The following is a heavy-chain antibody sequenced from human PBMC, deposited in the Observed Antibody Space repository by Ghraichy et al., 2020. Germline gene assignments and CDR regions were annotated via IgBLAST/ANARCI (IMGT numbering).Heavy chain of an antibody. V-gene: IGHV4-30-2*01. D-gene: IGHD5-12*01. CDR3: ARVIGYSGSDS. CDR2: IYHTGTT. J-gene: IGHJ4*02. Sequence: SETLSLTCAVSGGSISSGGYSWSWIRQPPGKGLEWIGYIYHTGTTYYNPSLKSRVTISVDRSKNQFSLNLSSVTAADTAVYYCARVIGYSGSDSWGQGTLVTVSS. CDR1: GGSISSGGYS.